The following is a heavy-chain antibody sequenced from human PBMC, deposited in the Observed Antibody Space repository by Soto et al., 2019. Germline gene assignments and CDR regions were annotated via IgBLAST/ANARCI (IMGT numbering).Heavy chain of an antibody. D-gene: IGHD3-22*01. CDR3: ARDRAYYDSSGYYSDYYDGMDV. V-gene: IGHV1-18*01. Sequence: QVQLVQSGAEVKKPGASVKVSCKASGYTFTSYGISWVRQAPGQGLERMGWISAYNGNTNYAQKLQGRVTMTTDTSTSTAYMELRSLSSDDTAVYYCARDRAYYDSSGYYSDYYDGMDVWGQGTTVTVSS. J-gene: IGHJ6*02. CDR1: GYTFTSYG. CDR2: ISAYNGNT.